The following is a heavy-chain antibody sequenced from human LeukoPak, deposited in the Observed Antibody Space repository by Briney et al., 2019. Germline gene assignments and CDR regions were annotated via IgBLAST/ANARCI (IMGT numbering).Heavy chain of an antibody. CDR1: GYTFTGYY. CDR2: INPKSGGT. CDR3: ARDGSSYYDFWSGPTTNWFDP. Sequence: GASVKVSCKASGYTFTGYYMHWVRQAPGQGLEWMGWINPKSGGTVYAQKFQGRVTMTRDTSSSTAYMELSSLRSEDTAVYYCARDGSSYYDFWSGPTTNWFDPWGQGTLVTVSS. V-gene: IGHV1-2*02. J-gene: IGHJ5*02. D-gene: IGHD3-3*01.